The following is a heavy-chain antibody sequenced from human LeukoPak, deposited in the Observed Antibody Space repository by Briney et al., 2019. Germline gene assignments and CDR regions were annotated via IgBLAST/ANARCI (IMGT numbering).Heavy chain of an antibody. CDR3: ASGIATAGQGGYYFDY. CDR2: IYYSGST. D-gene: IGHD6-13*01. V-gene: IGHV4-31*03. Sequence: SQTLFLTCTVSGGSISSGGYYWSWIRQHPGKGLEWIGYIYYSGSTYYNPSLKSRVTISVDTSKNQFSLKLRSVTAADTAVYCCASGIATAGQGGYYFDYWGQGTLVTVSS. CDR1: GGSISSGGYY. J-gene: IGHJ4*02.